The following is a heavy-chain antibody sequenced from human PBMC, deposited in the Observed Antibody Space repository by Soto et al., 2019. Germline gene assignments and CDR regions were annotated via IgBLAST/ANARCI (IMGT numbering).Heavy chain of an antibody. Sequence: SETLSLTCTVSGGSISSYYWSWIRQPPGKGLEWIGYIYYSGSTNYNPSLKSRVTISVDTSKNQFSLKLSSVTAADTAVYYCARDIAPGRGDYYYYSGMDVWGQGTTVTVSS. D-gene: IGHD2-15*01. CDR2: IYYSGST. V-gene: IGHV4-59*01. CDR3: ARDIAPGRGDYYYYSGMDV. CDR1: GGSISSYY. J-gene: IGHJ6*02.